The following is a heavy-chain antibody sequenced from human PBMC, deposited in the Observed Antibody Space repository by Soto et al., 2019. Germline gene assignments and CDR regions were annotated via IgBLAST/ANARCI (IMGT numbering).Heavy chain of an antibody. CDR3: ARRGEGYCSGGSCYHS. CDR1: GYSFTSYW. V-gene: IGHV5-51*01. CDR2: IYPGDSDT. D-gene: IGHD2-15*01. Sequence: GESLKISCKGSGYSFTSYWIGLVRQMPGKGLEWMGIIYPGDSDTRYSPSFQGQVTISADKSISTAYLQWSSLKASDTAMYYCARRGEGYCSGGSCYHSWGQGTLVTVSS. J-gene: IGHJ5*01.